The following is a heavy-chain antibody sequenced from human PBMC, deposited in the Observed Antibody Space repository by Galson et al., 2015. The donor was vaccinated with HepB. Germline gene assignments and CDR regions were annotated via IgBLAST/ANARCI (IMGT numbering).Heavy chain of an antibody. D-gene: IGHD3-3*01. CDR3: ARFSGSYYDLWSAQYKYYGMDV. CDR1: GFTFSSYA. Sequence: SLRLSCAASGFTFSSYAMSWVRQAPGKGLEWVSTISANGGSTYYADSVKGRFGVSRDNSKNTLDLQMNSLRVEDRAVYYCARFSGSYYDLWSAQYKYYGMDVWGQGTTVTVSS. CDR2: ISANGGST. V-gene: IGHV3-23*01. J-gene: IGHJ6*02.